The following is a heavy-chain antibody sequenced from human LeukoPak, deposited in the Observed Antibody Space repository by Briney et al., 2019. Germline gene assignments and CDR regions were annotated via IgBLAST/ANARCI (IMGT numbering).Heavy chain of an antibody. V-gene: IGHV4-59*08. J-gene: IGHJ4*02. D-gene: IGHD1-26*01. CDR3: ARHQNGGTYPLDF. Sequence: PSETLSLTCTVSGASMSDYYWSWFRQPPGKRLEFIAYTHYNGNTNYNPSLKSRVTISLDTSKNHFSLKVNSGSAADTAVYYCARHQNGGTYPLDFWGQGTLVTVSS. CDR2: THYNGNT. CDR1: GASMSDYY.